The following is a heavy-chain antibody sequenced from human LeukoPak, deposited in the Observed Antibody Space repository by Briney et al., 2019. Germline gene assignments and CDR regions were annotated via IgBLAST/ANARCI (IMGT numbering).Heavy chain of an antibody. Sequence: GGSLRLFRAASGFTFYVYAVRWGPQAPGKGLECGSGISWSSGSIGYADSVKGRFSISRDNAKNTLYLQMNSLREGDTPVYLCANGGLAGSSRRHYFENSGHGNLVTVSS. CDR1: GFTFYVYA. CDR2: ISWSSGSI. J-gene: IGHJ4*03. D-gene: IGHD3/OR15-3a*01. CDR3: ANGGLAGSSRRHYFEN. V-gene: IGHV3-9*01.